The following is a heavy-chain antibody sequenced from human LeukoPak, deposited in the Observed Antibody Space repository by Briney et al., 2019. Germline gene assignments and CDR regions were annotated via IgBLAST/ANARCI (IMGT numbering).Heavy chain of an antibody. CDR2: ISSSSSTI. CDR3: AKDISGWYGSFAFDI. D-gene: IGHD6-19*01. CDR1: GFTFSSYS. V-gene: IGHV3-48*01. Sequence: GGSLRLSCAASGFTFSSYSMNWVRQAPGKGLEWVSYISSSSSTIYYADSVKGRFTISRDNAKNSLYLHMNSLRAEDTAVYYCAKDISGWYGSFAFDIWGQGTMVTVSS. J-gene: IGHJ3*02.